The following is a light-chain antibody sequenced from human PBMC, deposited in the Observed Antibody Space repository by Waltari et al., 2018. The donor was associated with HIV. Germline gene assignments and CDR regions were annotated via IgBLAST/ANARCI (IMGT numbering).Light chain of an antibody. J-gene: IGLJ2*01. Sequence: QSTLTQPASVSGSPGQTIIISCDGLRSDVGGYYFVSWYQQHPGKAPKLSLYDVNERPSGVSGRFSGSKSGSTASLTISGLQAEDEAYYYCSSYSASTTFFGGGTELTVL. V-gene: IGLV2-14*03. CDR2: DVN. CDR3: SSYSASTTF. CDR1: RSDVGGYYF.